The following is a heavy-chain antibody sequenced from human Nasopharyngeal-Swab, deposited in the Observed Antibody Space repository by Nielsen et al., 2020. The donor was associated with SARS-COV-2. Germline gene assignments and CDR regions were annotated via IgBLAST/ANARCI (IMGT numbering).Heavy chain of an antibody. CDR1: GFTFSDYY. V-gene: IGHV3-11*01. J-gene: IGHJ4*02. D-gene: IGHD5-18*01. CDR2: ISSSASTI. Sequence: GESLKISCAASGFTFSDYYMSWIRQAPGKGLERVSYISSSASTIYYADSVKGRFTISRDNAKNSLYLQMNSLRAEDTAVYYCARARGIQLWDGPVVDYWGQGTLVTVSS. CDR3: ARARGIQLWDGPVVDY.